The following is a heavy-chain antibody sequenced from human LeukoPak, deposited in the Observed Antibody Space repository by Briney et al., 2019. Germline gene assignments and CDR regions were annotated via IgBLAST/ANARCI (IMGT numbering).Heavy chain of an antibody. J-gene: IGHJ4*02. V-gene: IGHV4-59*06. CDR3: ARAGGGYYYGSGSYYSVPFDY. CDR1: GGSISSYY. CDR2: IFYSGST. D-gene: IGHD3-10*01. Sequence: SETLSLTCTVSGGSISSYYWSWIRQRPGRGLEWIGYIFYSGSTYYNPSLKTRVIISLDTSKNQFSLKLTSVTAADTAVYYCARAGGGYYYGSGSYYSVPFDYWGQGTLVTVSS.